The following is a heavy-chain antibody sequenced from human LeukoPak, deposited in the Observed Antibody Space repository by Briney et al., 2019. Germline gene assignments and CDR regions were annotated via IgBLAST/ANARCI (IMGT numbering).Heavy chain of an antibody. Sequence: GESLKISCKGSGYSFTSYWIGWVRQMPGKGLEWMGIIYPGDSDTRYGPSFQGQVTISADKSISTAYLQWSSLKASDTAMYYCARQFYDSSGYFYFDYWGQGTLVTVSS. J-gene: IGHJ4*02. CDR1: GYSFTSYW. CDR2: IYPGDSDT. V-gene: IGHV5-51*01. D-gene: IGHD3-22*01. CDR3: ARQFYDSSGYFYFDY.